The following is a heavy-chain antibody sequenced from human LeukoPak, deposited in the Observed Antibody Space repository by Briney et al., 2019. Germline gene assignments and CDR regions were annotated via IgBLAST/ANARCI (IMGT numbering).Heavy chain of an antibody. D-gene: IGHD3-10*02. V-gene: IGHV3-48*03. J-gene: IGHJ6*04. CDR2: ISSSGSTI. CDR3: AELGISMIGGV. CDR1: GFTFSSYE. Sequence: PGGSLRLSCAASGFTFSSYEMNWVRQAPGKGLEWGSYISSSGSTIYYADSVKGRFTISRDNAKNSLYLQMNSLRAEDTAVYYCAELGISMIGGVWCNGATVTISS.